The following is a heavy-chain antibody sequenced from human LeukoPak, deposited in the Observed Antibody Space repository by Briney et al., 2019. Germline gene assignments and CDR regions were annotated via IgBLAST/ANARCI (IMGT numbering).Heavy chain of an antibody. CDR2: IRSKAYGGTT. J-gene: IGHJ4*02. D-gene: IGHD3-10*01. Sequence: GGSLRLSCTASGFTFGEYGISWFRQAPGKGLEWVGFIRSKAYGGTTEYAASVKGRFTISRDDSKSIAYLQMNSLKTEDTAVYYCTRAPGDYWGQGTLVTVSS. V-gene: IGHV3-49*03. CDR3: TRAPGDY. CDR1: GFTFGEYG.